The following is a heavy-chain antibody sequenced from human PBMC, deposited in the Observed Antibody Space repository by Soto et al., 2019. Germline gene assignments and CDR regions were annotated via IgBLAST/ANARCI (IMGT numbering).Heavy chain of an antibody. CDR3: VRLISRAYSLDS. D-gene: IGHD3-22*01. V-gene: IGHV3-21*01. J-gene: IGHJ4*02. Sequence: LRLSCAASGFTFSSYSMDWVRQAPGKGLEWVSSISSSGSYIYYADSLKGRFTLSRDNAKGSLELQMNSLRAEDTAVYYCVRLISRAYSLDSWGQGIPLTVSS. CDR1: GFTFSSYS. CDR2: ISSSGSYI.